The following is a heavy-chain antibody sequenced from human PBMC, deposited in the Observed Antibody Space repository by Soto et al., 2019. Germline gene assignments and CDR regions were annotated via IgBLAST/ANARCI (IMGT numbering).Heavy chain of an antibody. Sequence: GESLKISCKGSGYSFTSYWVSWVRQMPGKGLEWMGRIDPSDSYTNYSPSPQGHVTISADKSISTAYLQWSSLKASDTAMYYCASRPHCSSTSCYDKYGMDVWGQGTTVTVSS. D-gene: IGHD2-2*01. CDR2: IDPSDSYT. J-gene: IGHJ6*02. CDR3: ASRPHCSSTSCYDKYGMDV. V-gene: IGHV5-10-1*01. CDR1: GYSFTSYW.